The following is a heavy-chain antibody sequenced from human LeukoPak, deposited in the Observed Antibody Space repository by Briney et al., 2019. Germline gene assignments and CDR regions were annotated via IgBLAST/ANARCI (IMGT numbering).Heavy chain of an antibody. J-gene: IGHJ4*02. CDR2: INPRDSDT. Sequence: GESLKTSCKVSGYSFTSYWIGWVRQIPGKGLEWMGIINPRDSDTKYSPSFQGQVTISVDKSISTAYLQWSSLQASDTAMYYCARESVDGRYTFDYWGEGTRVSVSS. D-gene: IGHD3-16*02. V-gene: IGHV5-51*01. CDR3: ARESVDGRYTFDY. CDR1: GYSFTSYW.